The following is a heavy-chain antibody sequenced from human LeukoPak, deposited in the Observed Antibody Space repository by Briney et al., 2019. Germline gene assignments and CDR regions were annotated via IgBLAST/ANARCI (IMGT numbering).Heavy chain of an antibody. Sequence: GGSLRLSCAATGFTFSSYAMHWVRQAPGKGLEWVAVISYDGSNKYYADSVKGRFTISRDNSKNTLYLQMNSLRAEDTAVYYCARVTVTTKGENFDYWGQGTLVTVSS. CDR2: ISYDGSNK. J-gene: IGHJ4*02. CDR1: GFTFSSYA. V-gene: IGHV3-30-3*01. D-gene: IGHD4-17*01. CDR3: ARVTVTTKGENFDY.